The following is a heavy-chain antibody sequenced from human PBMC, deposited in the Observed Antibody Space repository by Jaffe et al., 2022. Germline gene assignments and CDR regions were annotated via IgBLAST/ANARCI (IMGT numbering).Heavy chain of an antibody. Sequence: EVQLLESGGGLVQPGGSLRLSCAASGFTFSSYAMSWVRQAPGKGLEWVSGISGSGGSIYYADSVKGRFTISRDSSKNTLFMQMNSLRAEDTAVYYCAKDGRPGRVRDFDYWGQGTLVTVSS. CDR1: GFTFSSYA. V-gene: IGHV3-23*01. CDR2: ISGSGGSI. J-gene: IGHJ4*02. CDR3: AKDGRPGRVRDFDY.